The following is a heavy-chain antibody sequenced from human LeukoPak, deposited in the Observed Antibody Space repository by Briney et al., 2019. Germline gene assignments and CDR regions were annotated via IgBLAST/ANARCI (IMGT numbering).Heavy chain of an antibody. J-gene: IGHJ5*02. D-gene: IGHD3-10*01. CDR3: AKDLIHYYASGAKT. V-gene: IGHV3-30*02. CDR2: IRYDGSNK. CDR1: GFTFTSYG. Sequence: GWSLRLSCAASGFTFTSYGIHWVRQALGKGLEWVAFIRYDGSNKYYADSVKGRFTISRDNSKNTLYLQMNSLRAEDTAVYYCAKDLIHYYASGAKTWGQGTLVTVSS.